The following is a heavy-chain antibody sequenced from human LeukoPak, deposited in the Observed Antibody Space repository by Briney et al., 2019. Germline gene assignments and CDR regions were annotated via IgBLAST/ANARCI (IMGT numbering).Heavy chain of an antibody. CDR1: GYTFTDYD. CDR3: ASRYSYCSSTSCYTAYYYYYMDV. CDR2: MNPDSGNT. V-gene: IGHV1-8*03. Sequence: ASVRVSCKSSGYTFTDYDINWVRQATGQGLEWMGWMNPDSGNTGYAQKFQGRVTITADESTSTAYMELSSLRSEDTAVYYCASRYSYCSSTSCYTAYYYYYMDVWGKGTTVTVSS. D-gene: IGHD2-2*02. J-gene: IGHJ6*03.